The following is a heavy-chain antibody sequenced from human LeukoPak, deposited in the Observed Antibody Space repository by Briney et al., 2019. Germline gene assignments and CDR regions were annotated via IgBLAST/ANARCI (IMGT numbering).Heavy chain of an antibody. Sequence: ASVKVSCKASGYTFISYYMHWVRQAPGQGLEWMGVINPSGGSTSYAQKLQGRVTMTTDTSTSTAYMELRSLRSDDTAVYYCAREHYYDSSGYPAFGYWGQGTLVTVSS. V-gene: IGHV1-46*01. J-gene: IGHJ4*02. D-gene: IGHD3-22*01. CDR1: GYTFISYY. CDR2: INPSGGST. CDR3: AREHYYDSSGYPAFGY.